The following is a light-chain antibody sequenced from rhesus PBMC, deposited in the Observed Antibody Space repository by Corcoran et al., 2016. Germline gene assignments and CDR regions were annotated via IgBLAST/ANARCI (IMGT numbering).Light chain of an antibody. J-gene: IGLJ1*01. CDR1: NFGSKN. V-gene: IGLV3-25*02. CDR3: QVWDISSRYV. Sequence: SYELTQPPSVSAASGQTARITCGGDNFGSKNVYWYQQNPPQAPLLVIYADTKRPSGIPERFSGSNSGSTATLTISRLEAGDEVYYYCQVWDISSRYVFGPGTLLTVL. CDR2: ADT.